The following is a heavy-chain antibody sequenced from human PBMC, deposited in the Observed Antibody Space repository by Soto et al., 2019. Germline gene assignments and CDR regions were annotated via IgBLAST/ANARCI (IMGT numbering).Heavy chain of an antibody. D-gene: IGHD5-18*01. CDR2: IHYSGTT. CDR1: GASISPYY. V-gene: IGHV4-59*01. Sequence: SETLSLTCTVSGASISPYYWNWIRQTPGGGLEWLGYIHYSGTTKYTPSLETRVTMSLDTSKNQFSLNLSFVTAADTAIYYCAGSNLRGYSYAYTWAQGTLVTVSS. CDR3: AGSNLRGYSYAYT. J-gene: IGHJ5*02.